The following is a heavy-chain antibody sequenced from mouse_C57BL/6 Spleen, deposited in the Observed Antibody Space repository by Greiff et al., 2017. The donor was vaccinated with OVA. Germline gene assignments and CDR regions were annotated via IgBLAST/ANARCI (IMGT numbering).Heavy chain of an antibody. CDR2: IDPSDSET. CDR1: GYTFTSYW. Sequence: VKLQQPGAELVRPGSSVKLSCKASGYTFTSYWMHWVKQRPIQGLEWIGNIDPSDSETHYNQKFKDKATLTVDKSSSTAYMQLSSLTSEDSAVYYCARGGYYDSSSYWGQGTTLTVSS. J-gene: IGHJ2*01. V-gene: IGHV1-52*01. CDR3: ARGGYYDSSSY. D-gene: IGHD1-1*01.